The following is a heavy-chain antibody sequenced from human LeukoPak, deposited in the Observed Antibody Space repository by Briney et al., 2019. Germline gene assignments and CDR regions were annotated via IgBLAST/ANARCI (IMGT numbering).Heavy chain of an antibody. D-gene: IGHD1-26*01. CDR2: INPNSGGT. Sequence: EASVTVSCKASGYTFTGYYMHWVRQAPGQGLEWMGWINPNSGGTNYAQKFQSRVTMTWDTSISTAYMELSRLRSDDTAVYYCARPNSGSFQTDAFDIWGQGTMVTVSS. V-gene: IGHV1-2*02. J-gene: IGHJ3*02. CDR3: ARPNSGSFQTDAFDI. CDR1: GYTFTGYY.